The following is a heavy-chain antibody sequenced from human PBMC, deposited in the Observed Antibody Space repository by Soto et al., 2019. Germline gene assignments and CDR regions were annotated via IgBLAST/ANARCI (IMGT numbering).Heavy chain of an antibody. CDR3: ATDYGSGVIRFDY. Sequence: RRLSCVDSGFTFSSYSMNWVRQPPGKGLEWVSSISSSSSYIKYADSVKGRFTISRDNPKKSLYLQMTSLRAEDTAVYYCATDYGSGVIRFDYWGPGALVKVSS. V-gene: IGHV3-21*01. D-gene: IGHD3-3*01. CDR2: ISSSSSYI. J-gene: IGHJ4*02. CDR1: GFTFSSYS.